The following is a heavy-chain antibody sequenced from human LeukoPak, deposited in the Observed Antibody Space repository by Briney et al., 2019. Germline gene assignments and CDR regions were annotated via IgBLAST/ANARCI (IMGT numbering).Heavy chain of an antibody. J-gene: IGHJ4*02. V-gene: IGHV3-43*02. CDR3: AKDFSGYGSGSYCSFDY. D-gene: IGHD3-10*01. CDR2: ISGDGGST. Sequence: GGSLRLSCAASGFTFDDYAMHWVRQAPGKGLGWVSLISGDGGSTYYADSVKGRFTISRDNSKNSLYLQMNSLRTEDTALYYCAKDFSGYGSGSYCSFDYWGQGTLVTVSS. CDR1: GFTFDDYA.